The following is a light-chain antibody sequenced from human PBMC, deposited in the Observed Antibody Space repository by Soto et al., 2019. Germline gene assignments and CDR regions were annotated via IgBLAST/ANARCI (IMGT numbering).Light chain of an antibody. V-gene: IGLV3-21*04. CDR3: QVWDSSSDHPGV. Sequence: SYELTQPPSVSVAPGKTARITCGGNNIGSKSVHWYQQKPGQAPVLVIYYDSDRPSGIPERFSGSNSGNTATLTISRDEAGDEADYYCQVWDSSSDHPGVFGGGTKLTVL. J-gene: IGLJ2*01. CDR1: NIGSKS. CDR2: YDS.